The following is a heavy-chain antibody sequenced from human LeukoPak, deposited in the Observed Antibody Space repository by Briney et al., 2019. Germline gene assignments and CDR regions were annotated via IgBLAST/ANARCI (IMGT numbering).Heavy chain of an antibody. CDR1: GRSISSFY. J-gene: IGHJ4*02. CDR2: IYYTGGT. V-gene: IGHV4-59*01. D-gene: IGHD6-19*01. Sequence: SETLSLTCTVSGRSISSFYWSWIRQPPGQGLEWLGYIYYTGGTNYNPSLKSRVTISVDTSKNQFSLKLSSVTAADTAVYYCARETVAGIYFDYWGQGTLVTVSS. CDR3: ARETVAGIYFDY.